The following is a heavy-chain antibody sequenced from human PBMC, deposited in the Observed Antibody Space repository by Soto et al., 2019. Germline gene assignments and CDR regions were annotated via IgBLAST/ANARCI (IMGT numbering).Heavy chain of an antibody. CDR2: ISYDGSNK. V-gene: IGHV3-30*18. CDR1: VFTFSSYG. CDR3: AKDLVFWSGYYTGIYYGMDV. Sequence: PGGSMRLSCSASVFTFSSYGMHWVRQAPGKGLEWVAVISYDGSNKYYADSVKGRFTISRDNSKNTLYLQMNSLRAEDTAVYYCAKDLVFWSGYYTGIYYGMDVWGQGTTGTVSS. D-gene: IGHD3-3*01. J-gene: IGHJ6*02.